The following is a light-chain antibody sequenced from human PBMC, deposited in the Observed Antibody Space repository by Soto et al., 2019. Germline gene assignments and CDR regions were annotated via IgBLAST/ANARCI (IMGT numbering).Light chain of an antibody. V-gene: IGLV2-14*01. CDR3: FSHRSGDSHV. Sequence: QSALTQPASVSGSPGQSITISCTGTSSDIGAYNYVSWYQQYPGKAPKLMIYGVTNRPSGVSNRFSGSKTGNTASLTISGPLAEDEADYYCFSHRSGDSHVFGTGTKVTVL. CDR2: GVT. CDR1: SSDIGAYNY. J-gene: IGLJ1*01.